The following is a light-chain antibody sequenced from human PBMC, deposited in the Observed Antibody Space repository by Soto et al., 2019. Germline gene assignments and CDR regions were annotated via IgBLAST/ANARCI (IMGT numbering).Light chain of an antibody. CDR3: QSYDSSLSGGV. CDR1: SSNVGTAYG. Sequence: QSVLTQPPSVSGAPGQRVTISCTGSSSNVGTAYGVHWYKQLPGTAPTLLIYGTRNRPSGVPDRFSGSKSGTSASLAITGLQAEDDADYYCQSYDSSLSGGVFGGGTKVTVL. V-gene: IGLV1-40*01. CDR2: GTR. J-gene: IGLJ2*01.